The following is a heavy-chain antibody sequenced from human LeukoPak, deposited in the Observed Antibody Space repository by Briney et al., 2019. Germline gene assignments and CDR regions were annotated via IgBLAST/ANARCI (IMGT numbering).Heavy chain of an antibody. CDR3: ALRYSSSWYYLDY. J-gene: IGHJ4*02. CDR1: GFAFSSYA. CDR2: ISSNGGST. D-gene: IGHD6-13*01. Sequence: GGSLRLSCAASGFAFSSYAMHWVRQAPGKGLEYVSAISSNGGSTYYANSVKGRFTISRDNSKNTLYLQMGSLRAEDMAVYYCALRYSSSWYYLDYWGQGTLVTVSS. V-gene: IGHV3-64*01.